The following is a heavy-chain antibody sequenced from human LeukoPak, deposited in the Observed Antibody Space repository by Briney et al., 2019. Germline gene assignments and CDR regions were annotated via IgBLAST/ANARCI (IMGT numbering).Heavy chain of an antibody. V-gene: IGHV3-48*03. Sequence: PGGSLRLSCAASGFTFSSYEMNWVRQAPGKGLEWVSYISSSGSTIYYADSVKGRFTISRDNAKNSLYLQMNSLRAEDTAVYYCAKEGSGSYTFDYWGQGTLVTVSS. CDR3: AKEGSGSYTFDY. CDR1: GFTFSSYE. D-gene: IGHD1-26*01. J-gene: IGHJ4*02. CDR2: ISSSGSTI.